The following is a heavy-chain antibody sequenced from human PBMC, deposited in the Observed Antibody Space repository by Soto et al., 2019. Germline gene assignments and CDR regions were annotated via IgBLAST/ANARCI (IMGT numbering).Heavy chain of an antibody. CDR2: IHHSGST. CDR3: ARGKRGSSWYRGEEKYYYYGMDV. CDR1: GESFNGYY. Sequence: SETLSLTCTAYGESFNGYYWSWIRQPPGKGLEWIGEIHHSGSTNYNPSLKSRVTFSIYTSKRQFSLKVRSVTAADTAVYYCARGKRGSSWYRGEEKYYYYGMDVWGQGTPVTVSS. J-gene: IGHJ6*02. V-gene: IGHV4-34*01. D-gene: IGHD6-13*01.